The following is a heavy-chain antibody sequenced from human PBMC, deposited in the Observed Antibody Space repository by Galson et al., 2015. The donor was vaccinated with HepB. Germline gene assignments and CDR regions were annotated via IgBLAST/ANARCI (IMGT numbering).Heavy chain of an antibody. CDR1: GFTFSSYG. CDR2: IWYDGSNK. D-gene: IGHD6-13*01. Sequence: SLRLSCAASGFTFSSYGMHWVRQAPGKGLEWVAVIWYDGSNKYYADSVKGRFTISRDNSKNTLYLQMNSLRAEDTAVYYCARDSSGAGTLDYWGQGTLVTVSS. J-gene: IGHJ4*02. CDR3: ARDSSGAGTLDY. V-gene: IGHV3-33*01.